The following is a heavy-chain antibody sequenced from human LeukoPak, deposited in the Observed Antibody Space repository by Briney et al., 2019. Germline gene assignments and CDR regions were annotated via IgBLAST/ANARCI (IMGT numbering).Heavy chain of an antibody. D-gene: IGHD2/OR15-2a*01. CDR2: IRKRLDSYST. J-gene: IGHJ3*01. Sequence: GGSLRLSCAGSGFTFNDHYMDWVRQAPGKGPEWIGRIRKRLDSYSTEYGASVKGRFTISRDDSKNSLYLQMNSLKIEDTAIYFCVRVTFAVFDFWGQGTMVTVSS. CDR3: VRVTFAVFDF. V-gene: IGHV3-72*01. CDR1: GFTFNDHY.